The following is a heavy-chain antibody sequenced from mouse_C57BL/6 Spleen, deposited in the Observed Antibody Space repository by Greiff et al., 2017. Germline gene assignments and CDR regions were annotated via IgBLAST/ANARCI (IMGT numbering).Heavy chain of an antibody. CDR3: AGYYGSSYGFAY. J-gene: IGHJ3*01. CDR1: GYTFTSYW. D-gene: IGHD1-1*01. Sequence: QVQLKQPGAELVKPGASVKLSCKASGYTFTSYWMQWVKQRPGQGLEWIGEIDPSDSYTNYNQKFKGKATLTVDTSSSTAYMQLSSLTSEDSAVYYCAGYYGSSYGFAYWGQGTLVTVSA. V-gene: IGHV1-50*01. CDR2: IDPSDSYT.